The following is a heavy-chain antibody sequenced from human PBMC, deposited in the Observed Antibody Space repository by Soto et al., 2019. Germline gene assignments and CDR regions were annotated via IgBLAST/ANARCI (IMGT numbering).Heavy chain of an antibody. V-gene: IGHV4-4*07. J-gene: IGHJ5*02. Sequence: SETLSRTCTVSGGSIRDYYWIWIRQPAGKGLEWIGRIYDTGSVNYNPSLKSRVTMSVDTSQNQLSLKLSPVTAADTAVYYCARVQRYSGSYRWFDPWGQGTLVTI. D-gene: IGHD5-12*01. CDR3: ARVQRYSGSYRWFDP. CDR2: IYDTGSV. CDR1: GGSIRDYY.